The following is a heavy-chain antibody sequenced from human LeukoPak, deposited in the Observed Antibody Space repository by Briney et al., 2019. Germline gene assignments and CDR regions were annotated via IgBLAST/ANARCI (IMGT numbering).Heavy chain of an antibody. Sequence: TLXXXCAVYGGSFSGYYWSWIRQPPGKGLEWIGEINHSGSTNYNPSLKSRVTISVDTSKNQFSLKLSSVTAADTAVYCCARQGSWYYYYYYMDVWGKGTTVTVSS. D-gene: IGHD6-13*01. CDR2: INHSGST. J-gene: IGHJ6*03. V-gene: IGHV4-34*01. CDR3: ARQGSWYYYYYYMDV. CDR1: GGSFSGYY.